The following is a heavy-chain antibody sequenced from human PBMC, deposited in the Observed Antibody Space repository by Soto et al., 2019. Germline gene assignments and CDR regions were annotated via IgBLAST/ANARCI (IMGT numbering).Heavy chain of an antibody. Sequence: GGSLRLSCAASGLTFSSYAMNWVRQAPGKGLEWVAEISVSGGSTHYADSVKGPFSISSHNSKNTTYLQMNSLRAEETAVYFCAQDFYALYYFDYWGQGTLVTVSS. J-gene: IGHJ4*02. D-gene: IGHD2-2*01. CDR1: GLTFSSYA. CDR2: ISVSGGST. CDR3: AQDFYALYYFDY. V-gene: IGHV3-23*01.